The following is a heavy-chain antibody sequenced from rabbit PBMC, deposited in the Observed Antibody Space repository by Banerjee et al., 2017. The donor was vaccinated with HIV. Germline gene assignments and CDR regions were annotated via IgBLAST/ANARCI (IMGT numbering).Heavy chain of an antibody. D-gene: IGHD2-1*01. CDR3: ARVPNYTRLDL. J-gene: IGHJ3*01. V-gene: IGHV1S7*01. CDR2: IDPVFGST. CDR1: GFDFSSYY. Sequence: QLKESGGGLVQPGGSLKLSCKASGFDFSSYYMSWVRQAPGKGLEWIGYIDPVFGSTYYASWVNGRFTISSHNAQNTLYLQLNSLTAADTATYFCARVPNYTRLDLRGQGTLVTVS.